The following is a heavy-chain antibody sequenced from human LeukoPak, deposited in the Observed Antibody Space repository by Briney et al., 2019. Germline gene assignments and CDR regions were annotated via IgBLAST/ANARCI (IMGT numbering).Heavy chain of an antibody. CDR1: GFTFSSYA. CDR3: AEDRTLPPYYYDY. V-gene: IGHV3-23*01. Sequence: GGSLRLSCTASGFTFSSYAMSWVRQAPGKGLEWVSAIGASGGSTYYTDSVKGRFIISRDNSKNTLYLQMNSLRADDTAVYYCAEDRTLPPYYYDYWGQGTLVTVSS. CDR2: IGASGGST. J-gene: IGHJ4*02.